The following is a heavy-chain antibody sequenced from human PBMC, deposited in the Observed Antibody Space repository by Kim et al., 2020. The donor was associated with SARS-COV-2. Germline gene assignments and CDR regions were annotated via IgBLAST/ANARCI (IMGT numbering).Heavy chain of an antibody. D-gene: IGHD3-16*01. J-gene: IGHJ5*02. Sequence: DSVDGRFTISRDNTWNTLYLQMKSLSVEDTVLYYCARATKLWGTDNWFDPWGQGTLVTVSS. V-gene: IGHV3-74*01. CDR3: ARATKLWGTDNWFDP.